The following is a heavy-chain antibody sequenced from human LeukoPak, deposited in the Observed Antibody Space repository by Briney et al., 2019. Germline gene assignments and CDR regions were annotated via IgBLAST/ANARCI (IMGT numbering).Heavy chain of an antibody. CDR3: ARDPAVAGTDNYFDY. J-gene: IGHJ4*02. Sequence: TGGSLRLSCAASGFTFSGYPIHWVRQAPGKGLEWVAVISYDGSNKYYADSVKGRFTISRDNSKNTLYLQMNSLRAEDTAVYYCARDPAVAGTDNYFDYWGQGTLVTVSS. V-gene: IGHV3-30-3*01. CDR1: GFTFSGYP. D-gene: IGHD6-19*01. CDR2: ISYDGSNK.